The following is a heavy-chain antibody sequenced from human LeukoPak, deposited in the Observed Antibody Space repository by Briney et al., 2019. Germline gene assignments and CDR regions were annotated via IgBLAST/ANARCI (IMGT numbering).Heavy chain of an antibody. D-gene: IGHD3-3*01. V-gene: IGHV3-7*01. J-gene: IGHJ4*02. CDR1: GFTFGSPC. CDR3: ARDPGFWSGYYKV. CDR2: IKQDGSEK. Sequence: TGGSLRLSCAASGFTFGSPCVSWVRQAPGKGLECVANIKQDGSEKYYVDSVKGRFTVSRDNAKDSLYLQMNSLRAEDTAVYCCARDPGFWSGYYKVWGQGTLVAVSS.